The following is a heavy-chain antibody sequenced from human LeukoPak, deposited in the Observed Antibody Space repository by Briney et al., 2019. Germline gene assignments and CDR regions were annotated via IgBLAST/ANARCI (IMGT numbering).Heavy chain of an antibody. D-gene: IGHD6-13*01. CDR2: MNPDSGDT. CDR1: GFIFTTHD. CDR3: ARGLGDYNTNWFPVSGY. J-gene: IGHJ4*02. Sequence: GASVKVSCKTSGFIFTTHDMSWVRQATGQGLEWMGWMNPDSGDTNYAQKSQGRVTMTRNTSISTAYMELSSLRSEDTAIYYCARGLGDYNTNWFPVSGYWGQGTLVTVSS. V-gene: IGHV1-8*01.